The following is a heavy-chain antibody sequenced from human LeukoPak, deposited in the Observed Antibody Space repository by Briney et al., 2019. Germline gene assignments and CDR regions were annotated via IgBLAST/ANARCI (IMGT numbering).Heavy chain of an antibody. V-gene: IGHV3-23*01. D-gene: IGHD2-2*01. CDR2: ISASGGTT. CDR1: GFTFNNYA. J-gene: IGHJ5*01. CDR3: AKEPREYCSSTSCPNWFDS. Sequence: GGSLRLSCAASGFTFNNYAMSWVRQAPGKGLEWVSAISASGGTTYYADSAKGRFTISRDNSENTLFLQMNSLRAEDTAVYYCAKEPREYCSSTSCPNWFDSWGQGTLVTVSS.